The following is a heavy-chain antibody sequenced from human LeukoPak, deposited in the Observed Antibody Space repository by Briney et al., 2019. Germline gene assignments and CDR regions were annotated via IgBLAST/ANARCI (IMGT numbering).Heavy chain of an antibody. CDR3: ARDAQRGFDYSNSLKY. V-gene: IGHV3-33*01. CDR1: GFIFSHYG. CDR2: IWSDGSNR. D-gene: IGHD4-11*01. Sequence: PGRSLRLSCVASGFIFSHYGMHWVRQAPGKGLEWVAVIWSDGSNRFYAGSVKGRFTISRDSSQNTVFLQMNSLRAEDTAMYYCARDAQRGFDYSNSLKYWGHGILVTVSS. J-gene: IGHJ4*01.